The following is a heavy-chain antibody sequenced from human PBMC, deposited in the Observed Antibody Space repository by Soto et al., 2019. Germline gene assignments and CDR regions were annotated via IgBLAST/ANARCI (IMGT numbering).Heavy chain of an antibody. V-gene: IGHV3-23*01. J-gene: IGHJ6*02. CDR2: ISGSGGST. CDR1: GFTFSNYA. CDR3: AKVVVVIATPYGMDV. D-gene: IGHD3-22*01. Sequence: GGSLRLSCAASGFTFSNYAMGWVRQAPGKGLEWVSGISGSGGSTYHADSVKGRFTISRDNSKDTLYLQMNSLRVEDTALYYCAKVVVVIATPYGMDVWGQGTTVTVSS.